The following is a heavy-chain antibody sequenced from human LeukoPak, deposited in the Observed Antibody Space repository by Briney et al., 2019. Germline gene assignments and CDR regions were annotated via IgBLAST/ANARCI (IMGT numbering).Heavy chain of an antibody. CDR2: INPNSGGT. D-gene: IGHD3-10*01. J-gene: IGHJ5*02. Sequence: ASVKVSCTASGYTFTSYYMHWVRQAPGQGLEWMGWINPNSGGTIYAQKFQGRVTMTRDTSISTAYMELRRLRSDDTAVYYCARDWGYYRSGTYWNPYNWFDPWGQGTLVTVSS. CDR1: GYTFTSYY. CDR3: ARDWGYYRSGTYWNPYNWFDP. V-gene: IGHV1-2*02.